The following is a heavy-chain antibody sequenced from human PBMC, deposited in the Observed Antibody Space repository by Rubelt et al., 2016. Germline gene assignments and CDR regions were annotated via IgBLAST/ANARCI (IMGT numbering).Heavy chain of an antibody. CDR1: GFTFSLYW. V-gene: IGHV3-30*03. D-gene: IGHD7-27*01. CDR3: ARPWGY. J-gene: IGHJ4*02. CDR2: ISYDGTNK. Sequence: QVQLVESGGGLVQPGGSLRLSCEASGFTFSLYWMHWVRQAPGKGLEWVALISYDGTNKYYADSVKGRFTLSRDNSKNTLYLQMNSLRTEDTAVYYCARPWGYWGQGTLVTVSS.